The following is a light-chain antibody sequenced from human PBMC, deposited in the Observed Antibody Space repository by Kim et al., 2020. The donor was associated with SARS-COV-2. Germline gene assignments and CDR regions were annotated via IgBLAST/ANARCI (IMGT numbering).Light chain of an antibody. V-gene: IGLV2-11*03. CDR1: SLYVGYYNY. CDR2: DLS. CDR3: CSYAGTYKV. J-gene: IGLJ3*02. Sequence: CTGTSLYVGYYNYLPCYQQPPGKAPKLTIYDLSERPSGVPYRFSGSKSGNTASLTVSGLQADDEADYHCCSYAGTYKVFGGGTQLTVL.